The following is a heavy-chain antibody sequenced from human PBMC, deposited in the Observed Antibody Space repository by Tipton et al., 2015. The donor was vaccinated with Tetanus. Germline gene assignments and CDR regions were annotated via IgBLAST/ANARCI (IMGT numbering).Heavy chain of an antibody. CDR3: ASGYCSSTSCYWVLDY. V-gene: IGHV3-33*01. CDR1: GFTFSSYG. CDR2: IWYDGSNK. J-gene: IGHJ4*02. D-gene: IGHD2-2*03. Sequence: CAASGFTFSSYGMHWVRQAPGKGLEWVAVIWYDGSNKYYADSVKGRFTISRDNSKNTLYLQMNSLRAEDTAVYYCASGYCSSTSCYWVLDYWGQGTLVTVSS.